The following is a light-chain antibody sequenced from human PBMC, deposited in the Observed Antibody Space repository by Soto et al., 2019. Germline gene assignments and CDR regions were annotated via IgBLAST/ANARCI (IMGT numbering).Light chain of an antibody. CDR1: SSDVGSYKR. CDR2: EGN. V-gene: IGLV2-23*01. CDR3: CSYAGSFTYV. J-gene: IGLJ1*01. Sequence: QSALTQPASVSGSPGQSITISGTGTSSDVGSYKRVSWYQQHPGKAPKFMIFEGNKRPSGLSNLFAGSKSGNSASLTISGLQPADEAAYYCCSYAGSFTYVFGTGTQRTVL.